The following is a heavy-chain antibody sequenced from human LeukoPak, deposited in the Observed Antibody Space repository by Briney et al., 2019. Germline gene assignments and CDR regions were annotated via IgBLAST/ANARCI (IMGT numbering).Heavy chain of an antibody. D-gene: IGHD6-13*01. CDR2: IYPGDSDA. CDR3: ARQKGYSSSWPFDY. V-gene: IGHV5-51*01. CDR1: GYSFTSYW. Sequence: GESLKISCKGSGYSFTSYWIGWVRQMPGKGLEWMGIIYPGDSDARYSPSFQGQVTISADKSISTAYLQWSSLNASDTGMYYCARQKGYSSSWPFDYWGQGTLVTVSS. J-gene: IGHJ4*02.